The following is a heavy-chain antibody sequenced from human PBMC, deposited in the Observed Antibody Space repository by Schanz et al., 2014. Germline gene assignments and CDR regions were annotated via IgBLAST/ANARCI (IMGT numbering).Heavy chain of an antibody. D-gene: IGHD6-13*01. CDR3: AREQIMAAAGLVDY. Sequence: VQLVESGGGLVKPGGSLRLSCAASGFTFSSYGMHWVRQAPGKGLEWVSYISGTTTYTNYADSVKGRFTISRDNAKNSLYLQMNSLRAEDTAVYYCAREQIMAAAGLVDYWGHGTLVTVSS. CDR2: ISGTTTYT. J-gene: IGHJ4*01. CDR1: GFTFSSYG. V-gene: IGHV3-21*05.